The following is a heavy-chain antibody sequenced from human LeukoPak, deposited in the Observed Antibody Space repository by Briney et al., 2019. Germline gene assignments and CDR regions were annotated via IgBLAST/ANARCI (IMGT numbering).Heavy chain of an antibody. J-gene: IGHJ4*02. V-gene: IGHV4-59*01. D-gene: IGHD2-15*01. CDR1: GGSLSGYY. Sequence: PSETLSLTCTVSGGSLSGYYWSWIRQPPGKGLEFIGFAYQTGSTAYNPSLGSRVTISVDTSNNQFSLQLTSVTAADTAIYYCARVEGATHTDYWGQGTLVTVSS. CDR2: AYQTGST. CDR3: ARVEGATHTDY.